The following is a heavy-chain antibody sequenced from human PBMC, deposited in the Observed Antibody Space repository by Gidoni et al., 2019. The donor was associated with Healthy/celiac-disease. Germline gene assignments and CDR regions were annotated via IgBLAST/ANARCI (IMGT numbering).Heavy chain of an antibody. D-gene: IGHD3-22*01. V-gene: IGHV3-23*01. CDR1: GFTFRSYA. CDR2: ISGSGGST. CDR3: AKGKAYYYDSSGSEAYFDY. Sequence: EVQLLESGGGLVQPGGSLRLSWAASGFTFRSYAMSWVRQAPGVGLEGVAAISGSGGSTYYADSVKGRFTISRDNSKNTLYLQMNSLRAEDTAVYYCAKGKAYYYDSSGSEAYFDYWGQGTLVTVSS. J-gene: IGHJ4*02.